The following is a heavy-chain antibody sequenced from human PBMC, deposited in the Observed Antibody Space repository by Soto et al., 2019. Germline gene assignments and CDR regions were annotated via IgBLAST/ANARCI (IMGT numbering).Heavy chain of an antibody. CDR3: ARMGPTDYYDSSGYYYFDF. D-gene: IGHD3-22*01. J-gene: IGHJ4*02. CDR2: INPNSGGT. Sequence: ASVKVSCKASGYTFTGYYMHWVRQAPGQGLEWMGWINPNSGGTNYAQKFQGWVTMTRDTSISTAYMELSRLRSDDTAVYYCARMGPTDYYDSSGYYYFDFWGQGTLVTVSS. V-gene: IGHV1-2*04. CDR1: GYTFTGYY.